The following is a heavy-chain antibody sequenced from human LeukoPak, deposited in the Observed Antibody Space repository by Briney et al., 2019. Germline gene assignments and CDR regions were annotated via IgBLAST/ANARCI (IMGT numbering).Heavy chain of an antibody. CDR2: IYYTGST. J-gene: IGHJ4*02. V-gene: IGHV4-59*01. D-gene: IGHD3/OR15-3a*01. CDR1: GDSISGYH. CDR3: ARGSRTIFGLIMTDS. Sequence: SETLSLTCTVSGDSISGYHWKWIRQPPGKGLEWIGYIYYTGSTNYSPSLNSRVTISIDTSKNQFSLELSSVTAADTAVYYCARGSRTIFGLIMTDSWGQGTLVTVSS.